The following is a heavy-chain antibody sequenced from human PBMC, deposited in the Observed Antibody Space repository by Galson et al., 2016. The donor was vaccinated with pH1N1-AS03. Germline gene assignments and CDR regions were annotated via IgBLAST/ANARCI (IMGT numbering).Heavy chain of an antibody. Sequence: QSGAEVKKPGDSLKISCKSSGYGFNGYWTGWVRQMPGKGLEWMGIIFPGDSATRYSPSFQGQVTISADKSTRTTYLQWRSLKASDTAIYYCARPAHYDSSGRDALDVWGQGTMRIVSS. CDR1: GYGFNGYW. CDR2: IFPGDSAT. V-gene: IGHV5-51*03. J-gene: IGHJ3*01. CDR3: ARPAHYDSSGRDALDV. D-gene: IGHD3-22*01.